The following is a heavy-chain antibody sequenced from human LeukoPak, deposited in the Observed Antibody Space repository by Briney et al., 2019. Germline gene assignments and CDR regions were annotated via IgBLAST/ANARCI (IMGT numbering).Heavy chain of an antibody. J-gene: IGHJ4*02. D-gene: IGHD3-10*01. V-gene: IGHV1-69*13. Sequence: ASVKVSCKASGYIFTDYYMHWVRQAPGQELEWMGGIIPIFGTANYAQKFQGRVTITADESTSTAYMELSSLRSEDTAVYYCASYGSGSYYAPYYFDYWGQGTLVTVSS. CDR3: ASYGSGSYYAPYYFDY. CDR2: IIPIFGTA. CDR1: GYIFTDYY.